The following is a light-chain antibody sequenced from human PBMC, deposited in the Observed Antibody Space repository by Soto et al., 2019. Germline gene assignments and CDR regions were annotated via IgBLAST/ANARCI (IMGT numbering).Light chain of an antibody. CDR2: ATS. V-gene: IGKV1-16*01. Sequence: DIQMTQSPSSLSASVGDRVTITCRASQGITKYVAWLQQKPGKAPKSLIYATSRLQTGVPSRFSGSGSGTEFTLTISGLQPEDFATYYCQHWTDYSWTFGQGTKVEVK. CDR1: QGITKY. J-gene: IGKJ1*01. CDR3: QHWTDYSWT.